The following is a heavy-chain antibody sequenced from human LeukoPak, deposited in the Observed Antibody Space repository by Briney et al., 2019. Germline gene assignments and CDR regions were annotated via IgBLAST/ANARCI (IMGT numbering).Heavy chain of an antibody. CDR1: GFTFSSYS. V-gene: IGHV3-21*01. CDR2: ISSSSSYI. Sequence: GGSLRLSCAASGFTFSSYSMNWVRQAPGKGLEWVSSISSSSSYIHYADSVKGRFTISRDNAKNSLYLQMNSLRAEDTAVYYCARGHIVATTHPYYFDYWGQGTLVTVSS. D-gene: IGHD5-12*01. CDR3: ARGHIVATTHPYYFDY. J-gene: IGHJ4*02.